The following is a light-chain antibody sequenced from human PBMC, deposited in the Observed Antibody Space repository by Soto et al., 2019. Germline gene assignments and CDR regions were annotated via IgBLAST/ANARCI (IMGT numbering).Light chain of an antibody. CDR1: SSDIGGYNY. V-gene: IGLV2-14*01. CDR2: DVS. CDR3: SSYTSGSTFYV. Sequence: HSVLTQPASVSGFPGQSITISCTGTSSDIGGYNYVSWFQQHPGKAPKLMISDVSNRPSGVSNRFSGSKSGNTASLTISGLQAEDEADYYCSSYTSGSTFYVFGTGTKVTVL. J-gene: IGLJ1*01.